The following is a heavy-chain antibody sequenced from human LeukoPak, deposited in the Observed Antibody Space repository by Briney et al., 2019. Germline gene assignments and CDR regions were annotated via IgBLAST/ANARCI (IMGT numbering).Heavy chain of an antibody. CDR2: IYTSGST. J-gene: IGHJ5*02. Sequence: PSQTLSLTCTVSGGSISTGSYSWHWIRQPAGKGLEWIGRIYTSGSTNYNPSLKSRVTVSVDTSKNQFSLKLSSVTAADTAVYYCARDDGSGDQKCFDPWGQGTLVTVSS. V-gene: IGHV4-61*02. D-gene: IGHD3-10*01. CDR1: GGSISTGSYS. CDR3: ARDDGSGDQKCFDP.